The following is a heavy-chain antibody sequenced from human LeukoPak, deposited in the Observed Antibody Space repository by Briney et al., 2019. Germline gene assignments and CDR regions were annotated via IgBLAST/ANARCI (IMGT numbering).Heavy chain of an antibody. CDR2: IFPSGGEI. Sequence: GGSLRLSCAASGFTFSTFAMIWVRQPPGKGLEWVSSIFPSGGEIHYADSVKGRFTISRDNSKNTLYLQMNSLRAEDTAVYYCAKSGCGGDCYSNYWGQGTLVTVSS. CDR3: AKSGCGGDCYSNY. D-gene: IGHD2-21*02. J-gene: IGHJ4*02. CDR1: GFTFSTFA. V-gene: IGHV3-23*01.